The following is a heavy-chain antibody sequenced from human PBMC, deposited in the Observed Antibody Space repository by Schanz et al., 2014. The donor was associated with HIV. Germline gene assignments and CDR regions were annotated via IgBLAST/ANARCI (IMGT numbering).Heavy chain of an antibody. CDR2: LSNSGRST. D-gene: IGHD4-4*01. Sequence: EVQLLESGGGLVKPGGSLRLSCATSGFTFGNYAMSWVRQAPGKGLDWVSSLSNSGRSTYYADSVKGRFTISRDNSKNTLYLQMNSLRAEDTAVYYCARVEGPPTFYYYYYGLDVWGQGTTVTVSS. CDR3: ARVEGPPTFYYYYYGLDV. J-gene: IGHJ6*02. V-gene: IGHV3-23*01. CDR1: GFTFGNYA.